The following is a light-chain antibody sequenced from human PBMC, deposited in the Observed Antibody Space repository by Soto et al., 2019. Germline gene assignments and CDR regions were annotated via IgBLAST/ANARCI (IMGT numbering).Light chain of an antibody. Sequence: DIQMTQSPSSLSASVGDRVTITCRASQSISTYLNWYQRKPGKAHKLLMYAASSLHSGVPSRFSGSGSGTGFTLTISSLQPEDFATYFCQQSYTTPWTFGQGTKVEIK. J-gene: IGKJ1*01. V-gene: IGKV1-39*01. CDR1: QSISTY. CDR2: AAS. CDR3: QQSYTTPWT.